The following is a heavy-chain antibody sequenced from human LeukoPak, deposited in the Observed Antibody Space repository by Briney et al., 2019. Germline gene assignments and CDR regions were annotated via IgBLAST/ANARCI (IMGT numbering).Heavy chain of an antibody. CDR3: ARRTPGWGDYGMDV. D-gene: IGHD1-1*01. Sequence: SETLSLTCTVSGGSISSYYWSWIREPAGQGLEWIGRIYTSGSTNYNPSLKSRVTMSVDTSKNQFSLKLNSVTAADTAVYYCARRTPGWGDYGMDVWGQGTTVTVSS. CDR2: IYTSGST. CDR1: GGSISSYY. J-gene: IGHJ6*02. V-gene: IGHV4-4*07.